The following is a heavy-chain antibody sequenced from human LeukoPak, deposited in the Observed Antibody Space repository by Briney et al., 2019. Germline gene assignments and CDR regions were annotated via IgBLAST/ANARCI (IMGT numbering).Heavy chain of an antibody. CDR3: ASWVNDGNYPYYFDY. CDR2: INPNSGGT. J-gene: IGHJ4*02. D-gene: IGHD4-17*01. CDR1: GYTFTSYG. Sequence: ASVKVSCKASGYTFTSYGISWVRQAPGQGLEWMGWINPNSGGTNYAQKFQGRVTMTRDTSISTAYMELSRLRSDDTAVYYCASWVNDGNYPYYFDYWGQGTLVTVSS. V-gene: IGHV1-2*02.